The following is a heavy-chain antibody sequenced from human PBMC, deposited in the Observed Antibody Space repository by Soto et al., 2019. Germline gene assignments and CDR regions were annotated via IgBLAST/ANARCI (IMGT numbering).Heavy chain of an antibody. CDR1: GGSISSGGYY. CDR2: IYYSGST. CDR3: ARIPRY. Sequence: QVQLQESGPGLVKPSQTLSLTCTVSGGSISSGGYYWSWIRQHPGRGLGWIGSIYYSGSTYYNPSPKKRSTILVHTSKSQSPLKLSSVTAADTAVYYCARIPRYWGQGTLGSVS. D-gene: IGHD2-21*01. V-gene: IGHV4-31*03. J-gene: IGHJ4*02.